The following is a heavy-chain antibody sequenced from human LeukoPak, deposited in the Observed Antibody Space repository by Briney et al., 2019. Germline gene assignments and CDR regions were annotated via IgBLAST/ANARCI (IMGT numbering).Heavy chain of an antibody. CDR2: ISYDGSKI. CDR3: AKGIQLWLFDY. D-gene: IGHD5-18*01. V-gene: IGHV3-30-3*01. Sequence: GGSLRLSCAASGFTFSSYPLHWVRQAPGKGLEWVTLISYDGSKIYYADSVKGRFTISRDNSKNTLHLQMNSLRAEDTAVYYCAKGIQLWLFDYWGQGTLVTVSS. J-gene: IGHJ4*02. CDR1: GFTFSSYP.